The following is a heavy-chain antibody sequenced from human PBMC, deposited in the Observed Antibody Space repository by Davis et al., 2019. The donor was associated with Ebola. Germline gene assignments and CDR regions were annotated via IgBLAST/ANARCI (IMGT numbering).Heavy chain of an antibody. CDR3: ASSKPWYYYDSSGLGLDY. CDR1: GGSIISGTYY. V-gene: IGHV4-30-4*08. J-gene: IGHJ4*02. Sequence: PSETLSLTCTVSGGSIISGTYYWSWIRQHPGKGLEWIGNIYYSGSTYYNPSLKSRVTISVDRSKNQFSLKLSSVTAADTAVYYCASSKPWYYYDSSGLGLDYWGQGTLVTVSS. CDR2: IYYSGST. D-gene: IGHD3-22*01.